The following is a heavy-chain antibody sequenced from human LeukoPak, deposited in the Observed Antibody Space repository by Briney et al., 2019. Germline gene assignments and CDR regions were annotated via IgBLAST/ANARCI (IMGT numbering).Heavy chain of an antibody. V-gene: IGHV3-23*01. D-gene: IGHD3-10*01. CDR1: GFSFTTHA. CDR2: ISGSGGST. J-gene: IGHJ4*02. CDR3: AKDQDPHSYGSGSYAPFDY. Sequence: PGGSLRLSCVASGFSFTTHAMGWVRQAPGKGLEWVSHISGSGGSTKYSGSVRGRFTISRDNSKNTLYLQINNLGADDTAVYYCAKDQDPHSYGSGSYAPFDYWGQGTLVTVSS.